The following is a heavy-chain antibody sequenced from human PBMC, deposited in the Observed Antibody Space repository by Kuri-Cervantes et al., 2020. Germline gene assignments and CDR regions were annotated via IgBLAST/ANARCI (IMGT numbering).Heavy chain of an antibody. CDR2: IYSGGST. J-gene: IGHJ6*03. CDR1: GFTVSSNY. Sequence: GESLKISCAASGFTVSSNYMSWVRQAPGKGLEWVSVIYSGGSTYYADSVKGRFTISRDNSKNTLYLQMNSLRAEDAAVYYCVRARGGPSYYLGVWGKGTTVTVSS. CDR3: VRARGGPSYYLGV. V-gene: IGHV3-53*01. D-gene: IGHD3-16*01.